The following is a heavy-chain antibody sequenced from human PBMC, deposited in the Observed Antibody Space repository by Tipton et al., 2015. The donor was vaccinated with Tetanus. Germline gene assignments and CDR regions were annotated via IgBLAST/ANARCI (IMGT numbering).Heavy chain of an antibody. Sequence: GSLRLSCSVSGFLFSSYTMNWVRQAPGRGLEWVSRINGHGTNTAYADSVKGRFTISRDNAKNTLYLQMNSLRAEDTAVYYCARDSPDILLVPAVWGQGTLVTVSS. CDR2: INGHGTNT. D-gene: IGHD2-2*01. CDR3: ARDSPDILLVPAV. CDR1: GFLFSSYT. J-gene: IGHJ4*02. V-gene: IGHV3-74*01.